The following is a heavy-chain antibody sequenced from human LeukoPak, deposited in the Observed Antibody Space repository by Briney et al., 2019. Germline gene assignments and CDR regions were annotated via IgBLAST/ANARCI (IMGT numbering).Heavy chain of an antibody. CDR2: VWYEGTNK. J-gene: IGHJ5*02. CDR1: GFTFSSYG. V-gene: IGHV3-33*01. Sequence: GRSLRLSCAASGFTFSSYGMHWVRQAPGKELEWVAVVWYEGTNKYYGDSVKGRFTISKDNSKNTLYLQMSSLRAEDTAMYYCARQGGLGNYATGSWFDPWGQGTLVTVSS. D-gene: IGHD1-7*01. CDR3: ARQGGLGNYATGSWFDP.